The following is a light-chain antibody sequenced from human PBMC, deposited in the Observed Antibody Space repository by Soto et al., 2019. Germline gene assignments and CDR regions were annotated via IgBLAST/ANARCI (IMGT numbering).Light chain of an antibody. Sequence: DIQVTQSPSSVAASVGDRVTITCRTSQDVSSWLAWYQQKPGKAPELLIYSASTLQTGVPSRFSGSGSGTDFTLTISSLQPEDFATYYCQPANSFPLPCGGGTKVEIK. J-gene: IGKJ4*02. V-gene: IGKV1-12*01. CDR3: QPANSFPLP. CDR1: QDVSSW. CDR2: SAS.